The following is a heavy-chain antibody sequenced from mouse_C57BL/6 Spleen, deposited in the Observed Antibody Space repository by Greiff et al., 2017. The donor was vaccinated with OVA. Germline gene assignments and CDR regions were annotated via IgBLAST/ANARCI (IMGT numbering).Heavy chain of an antibody. V-gene: IGHV1-42*01. CDR2: INPSTGGT. J-gene: IGHJ4*01. CDR3: ASHYYGSSYDYAMDY. D-gene: IGHD1-1*01. Sequence: VQLQQSGPELVKPGASVKISCKASGYSFTGYYMNWVKQSPEKSLEWIGEINPSTGGTTYNQKFKAKATLTVDKSSSTAYMQLKSLTSEDSAVYYCASHYYGSSYDYAMDYWGQGTSVTVSS. CDR1: GYSFTGYY.